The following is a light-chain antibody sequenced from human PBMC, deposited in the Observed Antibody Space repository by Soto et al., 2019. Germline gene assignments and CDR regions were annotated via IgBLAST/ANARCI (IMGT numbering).Light chain of an antibody. J-gene: IGLJ2*01. CDR3: TSWTTSTTMI. CDR1: SRDIGAYNY. V-gene: IGLV2-14*03. Sequence: QSALTQPASVSGSPGQSITISCTGTSRDIGAYNYVSWYQQHPGKAPKLMIYDVTIRPSGVSNRFSGSKSGNTASLTISGLQAEDEADYYCTSWTTSTTMIFGGGTKLTVL. CDR2: DVT.